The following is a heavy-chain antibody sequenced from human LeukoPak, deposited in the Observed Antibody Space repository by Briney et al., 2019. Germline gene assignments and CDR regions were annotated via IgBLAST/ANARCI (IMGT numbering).Heavy chain of an antibody. D-gene: IGHD6-19*01. V-gene: IGHV3-48*04. CDR2: ISSSSSTI. Sequence: PGGSLRLSCAASGFTFSTYSMNWVRQAPGKGLEWASYISSSSSTIYYADSVKGRFTISRDNAKNSLYLQMNSLRAEDTAVYYCARDRMDGSGWYFGYWGQGTLVTVSS. CDR1: GFTFSTYS. J-gene: IGHJ4*02. CDR3: ARDRMDGSGWYFGY.